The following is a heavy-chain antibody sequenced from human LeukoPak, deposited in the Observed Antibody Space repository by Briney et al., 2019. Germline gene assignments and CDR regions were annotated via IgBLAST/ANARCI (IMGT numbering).Heavy chain of an antibody. D-gene: IGHD3-10*01. V-gene: IGHV4-59*01. Sequence: SETLTLTCTVSGGSISTYYWSWIRQPPGKGLEWIGYIYDSGSTSYKPSLRSRVSISVDTSKNQFSLILSSVTAADTAVYYCARDYSRTSYYSSGPSLRMHVLRKGNTVTVSS. J-gene: IGHJ6*03. CDR1: GGSISTYY. CDR3: ARDYSRTSYYSSGPSLRMHV. CDR2: IYDSGST.